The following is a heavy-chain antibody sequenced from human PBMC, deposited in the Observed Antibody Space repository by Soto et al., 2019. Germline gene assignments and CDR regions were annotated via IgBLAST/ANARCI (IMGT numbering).Heavy chain of an antibody. D-gene: IGHD2-15*01. J-gene: IGHJ5*02. CDR3: ARGIATGPLDP. Sequence: QVQLVQSGAEVKKPGASVKSSCKASGYTFTRYTMNWVRQAPGQRLEWMGWINPDNGNTKSSQKFQDRVIITRDTSASTAYMDLSSLRSEDTAVYYCARGIATGPLDPWGQGTLVTVSS. CDR1: GYTFTRYT. V-gene: IGHV1-3*01. CDR2: INPDNGNT.